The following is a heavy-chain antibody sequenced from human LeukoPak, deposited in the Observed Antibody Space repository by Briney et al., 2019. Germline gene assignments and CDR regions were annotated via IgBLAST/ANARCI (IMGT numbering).Heavy chain of an antibody. CDR1: GDSISSNNNF. V-gene: IGHV4-39*01. D-gene: IGHD3-9*01. CDR3: ARHVPTDYDILTAYYPTPSFFDY. J-gene: IGHJ4*02. Sequence: PSETLSLTCTVSGDSISSNNNFWGWIRQPPGKGLEWIGTISYSESTYYNPSLKSRVTISVDTSKNQFSLKLSSVTAADTAVYYCARHVPTDYDILTAYYPTPSFFDYWGQGALVTVSS. CDR2: ISYSEST.